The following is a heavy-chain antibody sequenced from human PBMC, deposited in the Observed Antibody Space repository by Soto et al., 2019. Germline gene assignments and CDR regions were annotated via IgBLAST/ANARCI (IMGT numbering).Heavy chain of an antibody. CDR1: GLTFSSYT. CDR2: ISSTSSYI. Sequence: PGGSLRLSCAASGLTFSSYTMNWVRQAPGKGLEWVSSISSTSSYIYYADSVRGRFTISRDNAKNSLYLQLNSLRAEDTSVYYCGGHPYFLDFPTRRSSDL. CDR3: GGHPYFLDFPTRRSSDL. D-gene: IGHD3-9*01. V-gene: IGHV3-21*01. J-gene: IGHJ2*01.